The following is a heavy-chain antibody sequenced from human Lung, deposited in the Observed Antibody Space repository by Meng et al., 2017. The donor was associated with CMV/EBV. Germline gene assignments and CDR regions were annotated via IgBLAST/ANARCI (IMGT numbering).Heavy chain of an antibody. Sequence: ESPKISCAASGFTLTSYTMDWVRQAPGKGLEWVSSISSSSSHIYYTVSVKGRFTISRDNAENSLYLQMHSRRAEDSAVYHCARDWWPFDFWGKGTLVTVSS. J-gene: IGHJ4*02. CDR1: GFTLTSYT. CDR2: ISSSSSHI. D-gene: IGHD2-15*01. V-gene: IGHV3-21*01. CDR3: ARDWWPFDF.